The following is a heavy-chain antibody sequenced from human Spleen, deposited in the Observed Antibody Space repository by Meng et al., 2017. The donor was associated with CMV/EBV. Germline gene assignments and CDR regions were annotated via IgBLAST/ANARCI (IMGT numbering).Heavy chain of an antibody. J-gene: IGHJ6*02. CDR3: ARDAEVAPAALRTFYYYAMDV. CDR2: IKEDGSER. CDR1: GFTFSTYW. D-gene: IGHD2-2*02. Sequence: GGSLRLSCAASGFTFSTYWMSWVRQAPGKGLEWVANIKEDGSERYYVDSAKGRFTISRDNAKNSLYLQMNSLRADDSAVYYCARDAEVAPAALRTFYYYAMDVWGQGSTVTVSS. V-gene: IGHV3-7*01.